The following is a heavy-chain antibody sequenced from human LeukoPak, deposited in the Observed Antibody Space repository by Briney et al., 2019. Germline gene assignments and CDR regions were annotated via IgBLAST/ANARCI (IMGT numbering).Heavy chain of an antibody. Sequence: ASVKVSCKASGFTFTSSAVQWVRQARGQRLEWIGWIVVGSGNTNYAQKFQERVTITRDMSTSTAYMELSSLRSEDTAVYYCARDFRRYCSGGSCYSDYWGQGTLVTVSS. V-gene: IGHV1-58*01. D-gene: IGHD2-15*01. CDR1: GFTFTSSA. CDR3: ARDFRRYCSGGSCYSDY. CDR2: IVVGSGNT. J-gene: IGHJ4*02.